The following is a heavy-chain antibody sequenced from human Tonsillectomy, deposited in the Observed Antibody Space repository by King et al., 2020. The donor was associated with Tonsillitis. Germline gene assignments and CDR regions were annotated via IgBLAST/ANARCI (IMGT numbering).Heavy chain of an antibody. CDR2: IRSKAYGGTT. CDR1: GFTFSNYA. Sequence: VQLVESGGGLVQPGRSLRLSCATSGFTFSNYAMSWVRQAPGKGLEWVSFIRSKAYGGTTEYAASVKGRFNISRDDSKRIVYLQINSLKTEDTAVYYCTRERVTASWFDPWGQGTLVTVSS. V-gene: IGHV3-49*04. D-gene: IGHD5-18*01. J-gene: IGHJ5*02. CDR3: TRERVTASWFDP.